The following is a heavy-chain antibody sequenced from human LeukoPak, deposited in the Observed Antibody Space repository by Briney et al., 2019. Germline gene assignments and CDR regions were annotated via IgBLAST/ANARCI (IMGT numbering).Heavy chain of an antibody. Sequence: SETLSLTCTVSGGSINSYYWSWIRQPPGKGLEWIGYIYHSGSTYYNPSLKSRVTISVDRSKNQFSLKLSSVTAADTAVYYCARAIPGGGYYYYMDVWGKGTTVTVSS. J-gene: IGHJ6*03. D-gene: IGHD4-23*01. V-gene: IGHV4-59*12. CDR1: GGSINSYY. CDR3: ARAIPGGGYYYYMDV. CDR2: IYHSGST.